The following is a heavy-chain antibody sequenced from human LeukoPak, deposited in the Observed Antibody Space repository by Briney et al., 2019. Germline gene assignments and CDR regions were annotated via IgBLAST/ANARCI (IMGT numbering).Heavy chain of an antibody. Sequence: GESLQISCKGSGYSFTSYWIGWVRQMPGKGLEWMGIIYPGDSDTRYSPSFQGQVTISADKSISTAYLQWSSLKASDTAMYYCARQKGKGNSDYYGMDVWGQGTTVTVSS. D-gene: IGHD4-23*01. CDR3: ARQKGKGNSDYYGMDV. CDR1: GYSFTSYW. J-gene: IGHJ6*02. CDR2: IYPGDSDT. V-gene: IGHV5-51*01.